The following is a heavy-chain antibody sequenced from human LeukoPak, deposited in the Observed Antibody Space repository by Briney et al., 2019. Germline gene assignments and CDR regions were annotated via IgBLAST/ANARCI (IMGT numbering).Heavy chain of an antibody. CDR1: GYTFSNFG. D-gene: IGHD2-2*01. CDR3: ARDGTSTDDC. V-gene: IGHV1-18*01. Sequence: PGESLKVSCKASGYTFSNFGISWVRQAPGQGLEWMGWISGNNDNPNYGQKFQGRFTVTTDSSTSTAYMELRNLRSDDTAVYYCARDGTSTDDCWGQGTLVTVSS. CDR2: ISGNNDNP. J-gene: IGHJ4*02.